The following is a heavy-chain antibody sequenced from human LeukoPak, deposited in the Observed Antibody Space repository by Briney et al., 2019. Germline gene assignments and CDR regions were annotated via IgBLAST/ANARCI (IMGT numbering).Heavy chain of an antibody. D-gene: IGHD3-3*01. J-gene: IGHJ6*02. CDR3: ASADPTYYDFWSGYYTGDYYYGMDV. V-gene: IGHV1-3*01. CDR1: GYTFTSYA. CDR2: INASNGNT. Sequence: ASVKVSCKASGYTFTSYAMHWVRQAPGQRLEWMGWINASNGNTKYSQKFQGRVTITRDTSASTAYMELSSLRSEDTAVYYCASADPTYYDFWSGYYTGDYYYGMDVWGQGTTVTVSS.